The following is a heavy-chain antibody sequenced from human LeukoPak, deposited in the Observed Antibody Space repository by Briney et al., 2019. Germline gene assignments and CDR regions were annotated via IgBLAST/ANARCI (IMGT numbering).Heavy chain of an antibody. D-gene: IGHD3-3*01. CDR3: ARQGGYDFWSGYRPIHGMDV. Sequence: SETLSLTCTVSGGSISSYYWSWLRQPPGKGLEWIGYIYYSGSTNYNPSLKSRVTISVDTSKNQFSLKLSSVTAADTAVYYCARQGGYDFWSGYRPIHGMDVWGQGTMVTVSS. J-gene: IGHJ6*02. CDR1: GGSISSYY. V-gene: IGHV4-59*08. CDR2: IYYSGST.